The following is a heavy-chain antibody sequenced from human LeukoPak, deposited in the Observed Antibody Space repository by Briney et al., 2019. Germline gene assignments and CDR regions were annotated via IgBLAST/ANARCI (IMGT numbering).Heavy chain of an antibody. J-gene: IGHJ4*02. CDR1: GFTFSSYA. D-gene: IGHD3-10*01. CDR3: AKDRGITMVRGVIPL. Sequence: RSLKLSCAASGFTFSSYAMSWVRQAPGEGLEWVSAISGSGGSTYYADYVKGRFTISRDNSKNTLYLQMNSLRAEDTAVYYCAKDRGITMVRGVIPLWGQGTLGTVSS. CDR2: ISGSGGST. V-gene: IGHV3-23*01.